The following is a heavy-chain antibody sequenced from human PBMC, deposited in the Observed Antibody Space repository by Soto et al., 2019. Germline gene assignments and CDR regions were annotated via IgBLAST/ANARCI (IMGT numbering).Heavy chain of an antibody. CDR1: GFIFNNYA. CDR3: TRDAARFGERVYFDY. J-gene: IGHJ4*02. V-gene: IGHV3-30-3*01. Sequence: GASVKVSCTASGFIFNNYAMHWVRQPPGRGLEWVAVISYDGTDKYYADFVKGRITVSRDNSKSTLYLQIDSLRPEDTAVFYCTRDAARFGERVYFDYWGQGTQVTVS. D-gene: IGHD3-10*02. CDR2: ISYDGTDK.